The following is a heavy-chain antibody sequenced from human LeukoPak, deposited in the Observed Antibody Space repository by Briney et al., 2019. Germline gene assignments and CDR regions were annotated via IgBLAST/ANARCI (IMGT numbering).Heavy chain of an antibody. V-gene: IGHV7-4-1*02. CDR2: INTNTGNP. Sequence: GASVKVSCKASGYTFTSYAMNWVRQAPGQGLEWMGWINTNTGNPTYAQGFTGRFVFSLDTSVSTAYLQISSLKAEDTAVYYCARDWGLWFGELRVRNRFDPWGQGTLVTVSS. CDR1: GYTFTSYA. D-gene: IGHD3-10*01. J-gene: IGHJ5*02. CDR3: ARDWGLWFGELRVRNRFDP.